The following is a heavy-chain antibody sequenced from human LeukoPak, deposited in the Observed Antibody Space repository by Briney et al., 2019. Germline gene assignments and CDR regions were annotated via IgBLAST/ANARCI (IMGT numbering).Heavy chain of an antibody. Sequence: SETLSLTCTVSGYSISSGYYWGWIRQPPGKGLEWIGSIYHSGSTYYNPSLKSRVTISVDTSKNQFSLKLSSVTAADTAVYYCASGPSNYDFWSGSTTPTYYFDYWGQGTLVTVSS. CDR3: ASGPSNYDFWSGSTTPTYYFDY. CDR2: IYHSGST. J-gene: IGHJ4*02. V-gene: IGHV4-38-2*02. CDR1: GYSISSGYY. D-gene: IGHD3-3*01.